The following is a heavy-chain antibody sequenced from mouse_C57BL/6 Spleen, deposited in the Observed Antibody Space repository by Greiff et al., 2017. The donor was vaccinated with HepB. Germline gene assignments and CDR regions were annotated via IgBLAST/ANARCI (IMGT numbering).Heavy chain of an antibody. Sequence: EVKLVESGGGLVKPGGSLKLSCAASGFTFSDYGMHWVRQAPEKGLEWVAYISSGSSTIYSAATVKGRFTISIDNAKNTLFLQMTSLRSEDTALYYCARYYRLYFDYWGQGTTLTGSS. CDR1: GFTFSDYG. CDR2: ISSGSSTI. CDR3: ARYYRLYFDY. D-gene: IGHD1-1*01. V-gene: IGHV5-17*01. J-gene: IGHJ2*01.